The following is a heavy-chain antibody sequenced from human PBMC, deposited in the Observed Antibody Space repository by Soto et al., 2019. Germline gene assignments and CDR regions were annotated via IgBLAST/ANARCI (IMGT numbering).Heavy chain of an antibody. J-gene: IGHJ4*02. D-gene: IGHD1-26*01. V-gene: IGHV3-73*02. CDR3: ARLSEWDHVGDY. Sequence: EVQLVESGGGLVQPGGSLKLSCAASGFTFSGSPMHWVRQASGKGLQWVGRIRSKAESYATAYAASVKGRFTISRDDSKNTAYLQMNSLSAEDTAVYYCARLSEWDHVGDYWGQGTLVTVSS. CDR1: GFTFSGSP. CDR2: IRSKAESYAT.